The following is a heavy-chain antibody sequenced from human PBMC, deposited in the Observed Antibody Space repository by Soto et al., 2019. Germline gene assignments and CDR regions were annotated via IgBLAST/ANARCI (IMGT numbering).Heavy chain of an antibody. D-gene: IGHD1-26*01. Sequence: EVQLVESGGGLVQPGVSLRLSCEASGFTFSNYGMSWVRQGPGKGLEWVSTVGDGGGRTYYADSVKGRFTISRDNTKNTRFLQLNSLRAEDTAIYYCAREGIVEGENHDAFGIWGQGTMVIVSS. V-gene: IGHV3-23*04. CDR3: AREGIVEGENHDAFGI. CDR1: GFTFSNYG. J-gene: IGHJ3*02. CDR2: VGDGGGRT.